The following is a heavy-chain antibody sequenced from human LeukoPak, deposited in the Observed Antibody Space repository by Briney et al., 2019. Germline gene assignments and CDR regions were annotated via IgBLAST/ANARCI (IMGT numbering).Heavy chain of an antibody. CDR2: ISDDGSIT. CDR1: GFTFSRDW. J-gene: IGHJ4*02. D-gene: IGHD5/OR15-5a*01. V-gene: IGHV3-74*03. CDR3: VRRYYEYNVYDRLFHF. Sequence: GGSLRLSCAASGFTFSRDWMHWVRQAPGKGLVWVSRISDDGSITTYADSVQGRFTISRDNAKSTVFLQMNSLRVEDTAVYFCVRRYYEYNVYDRLFHFWGQGILVTVSS.